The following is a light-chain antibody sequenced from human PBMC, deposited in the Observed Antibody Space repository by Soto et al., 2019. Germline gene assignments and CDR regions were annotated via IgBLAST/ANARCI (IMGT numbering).Light chain of an antibody. V-gene: IGKV3-15*01. J-gene: IGKJ1*01. Sequence: EIVMTQSPATLSVSPWERATLSCRASQSVSSNLAWYQQKPGQAPRLLIYGASTRATGIPARFSGSGSGTEFTLTISSLQYEDFEVYYCQQYNNWPRTFGQGTKVDIK. CDR3: QQYNNWPRT. CDR1: QSVSSN. CDR2: GAS.